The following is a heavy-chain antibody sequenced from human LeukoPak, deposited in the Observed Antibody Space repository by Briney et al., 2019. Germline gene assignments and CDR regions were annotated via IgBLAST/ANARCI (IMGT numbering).Heavy chain of an antibody. CDR3: ARDGYYYGSGSPYYFDY. J-gene: IGHJ4*02. CDR2: ISYDGSNK. Sequence: GGSLRLSCAASGFTFSSYAVLWVRQAPGKGLEWVAVISYDGSNKYYADSVKGRFTISRDNSKNTLYLQTNSLRAEDTAVYYCARDGYYYGSGSPYYFDYWGQGTLVTVSS. CDR1: GFTFSSYA. D-gene: IGHD3-10*01. V-gene: IGHV3-30-3*01.